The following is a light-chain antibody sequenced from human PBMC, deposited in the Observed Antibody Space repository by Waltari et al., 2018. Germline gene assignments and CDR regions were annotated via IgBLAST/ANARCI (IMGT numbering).Light chain of an antibody. CDR3: QHNYISPPT. CDR2: AAS. J-gene: IGKJ1*01. V-gene: IGKV1-39*01. Sequence: DIQMTQSPSSLSAFVGDRVTITGRASQSIGTSLNWYQQQPRKAPKFLIYAASTLQSWVPSRFSGSGSGTDFTLTISSLQPEDFATYYCQHNYISPPTFGQGTKVEIK. CDR1: QSIGTS.